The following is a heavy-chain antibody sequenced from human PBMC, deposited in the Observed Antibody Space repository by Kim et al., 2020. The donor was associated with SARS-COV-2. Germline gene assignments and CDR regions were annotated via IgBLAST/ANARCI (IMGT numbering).Heavy chain of an antibody. Sequence: SVKVSCKASGGTFSSYAISWVRQAPGQGLEWMGGIIPIFGTANYAQKFQGRVTITADESTSPAYMELSSLRSEDTAVYYCAREQSTAGYCSSTSCYSSFQHWGQGTLVTVSS. CDR1: GGTFSSYA. CDR2: IIPIFGTA. CDR3: AREQSTAGYCSSTSCYSSFQH. D-gene: IGHD2-2*02. J-gene: IGHJ1*01. V-gene: IGHV1-69*13.